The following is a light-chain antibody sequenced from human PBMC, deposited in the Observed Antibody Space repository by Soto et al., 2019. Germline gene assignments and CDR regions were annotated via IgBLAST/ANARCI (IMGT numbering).Light chain of an antibody. Sequence: DIQMTQSPSSLSASVGDRVTITCRASQSISSYLNWYQQKPGKAPKLLIYAASSLQSGVPSRFRVSRSGRDFILPISSLLPQDFATSYCHHCYGTSPFTFGHGTKLEIK. CDR2: AAS. CDR3: HHCYGTSPFT. J-gene: IGKJ2*01. V-gene: IGKV1-39*01. CDR1: QSISSY.